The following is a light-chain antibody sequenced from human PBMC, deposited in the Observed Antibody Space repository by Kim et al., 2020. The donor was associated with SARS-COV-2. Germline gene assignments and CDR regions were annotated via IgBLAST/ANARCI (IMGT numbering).Light chain of an antibody. CDR3: NSRDSSGNLLV. J-gene: IGLJ3*02. V-gene: IGLV3-19*01. CDR1: SLRSYY. Sequence: SSELTQDPAMSVALGQTVRITCQGDSLRSYYASWYQQKPGQAPVLVIYGKNSRPSGIPDRYSGSSSGNTASLTITGTQAEDEADYYCNSRDSSGNLLVFGGGTQLTVL. CDR2: GKN.